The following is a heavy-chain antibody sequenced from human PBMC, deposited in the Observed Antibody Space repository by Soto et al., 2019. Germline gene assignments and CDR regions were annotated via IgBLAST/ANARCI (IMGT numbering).Heavy chain of an antibody. V-gene: IGHV3-49*03. CDR3: TGKACSGGSCYYYYGMDV. Sequence: GGSLRLSCIAPGFTYGDYALRWPRQASGKGLEWVGFIRSKAYGGTTEYAASVKGRFTISRDDSKSIAYLQMNSLKTEDTAVYYCTGKACSGGSCYYYYGMDVWGQGT. CDR2: IRSKAYGGTT. D-gene: IGHD2-15*01. CDR1: GFTYGDYA. J-gene: IGHJ6*02.